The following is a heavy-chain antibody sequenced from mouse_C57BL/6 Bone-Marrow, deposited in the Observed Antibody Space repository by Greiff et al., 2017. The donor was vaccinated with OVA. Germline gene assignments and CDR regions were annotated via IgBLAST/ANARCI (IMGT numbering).Heavy chain of an antibody. CDR2: IFPGSGST. CDR1: GYTFTDYY. CDR3: ARGYYYGSTGDYAMDY. J-gene: IGHJ4*01. V-gene: IGHV1-75*01. Sequence: VQLQQSGPELVKPGASVKISCKASGYTFTDYYINWVKQRPGQGLEWIGWIFPGSGSTYYNEKFKGKATLTVDKSSSTAYMLLSSLTSEDSAVYFCARGYYYGSTGDYAMDYWGQGTSVTVSS. D-gene: IGHD1-1*01.